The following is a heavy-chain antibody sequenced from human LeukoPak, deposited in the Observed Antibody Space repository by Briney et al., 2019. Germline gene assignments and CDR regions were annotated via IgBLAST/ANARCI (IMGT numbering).Heavy chain of an antibody. V-gene: IGHV3-23*01. CDR1: GFTFSSYA. Sequence: GGSLRLSCAASGFTFSSYAMSWVRQAPGKGLEWLSGISGSAGSTFYADSVKGRFTISRDNSKNTLYLQMYSLRAEDTAVNYCAKSMTTVTTEFDYWGQGTLVTVSS. D-gene: IGHD4-17*01. J-gene: IGHJ4*02. CDR3: AKSMTTVTTEFDY. CDR2: ISGSAGST.